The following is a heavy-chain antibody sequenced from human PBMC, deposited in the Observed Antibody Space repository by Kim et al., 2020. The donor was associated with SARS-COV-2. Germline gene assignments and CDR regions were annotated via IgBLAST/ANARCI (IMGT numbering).Heavy chain of an antibody. CDR3: ARLGYYDYVWGSYRLRDDAFDI. V-gene: IGHV4-39*01. CDR2: IYYSGST. D-gene: IGHD3-16*02. CDR1: GGSISSSSYY. J-gene: IGHJ3*02. Sequence: SETLSLTCTVSGGSISSSSYYWGWIRQPPGKGLEWIGSIYYSGSTYYNPSLKSRVTISVDTSKNQFSLKLSSVTAADTAVYYCARLGYYDYVWGSYRLRDDAFDIWGQGTMVTVSS.